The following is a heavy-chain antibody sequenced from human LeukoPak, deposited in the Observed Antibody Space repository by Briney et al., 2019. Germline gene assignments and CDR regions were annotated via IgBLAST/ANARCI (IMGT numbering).Heavy chain of an antibody. Sequence: GGSLRLSCTASGFTFGDYAMSWVRQAPGKGLEWVSAISGSGGSTYYADSVKGRFTISRDNSKNTLYLQMNSLRAEDTAVYYCAKDRGYGSGKTYIFDYWGRGTLVTVSS. V-gene: IGHV3-23*01. CDR3: AKDRGYGSGKTYIFDY. J-gene: IGHJ4*02. CDR1: GFTFGDYA. D-gene: IGHD3-10*01. CDR2: ISGSGGST.